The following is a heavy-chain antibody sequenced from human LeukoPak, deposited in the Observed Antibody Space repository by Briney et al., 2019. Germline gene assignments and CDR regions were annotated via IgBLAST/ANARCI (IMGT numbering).Heavy chain of an antibody. CDR2: IFYSGGT. V-gene: IGHV4-31*03. Sequence: SETLSLTCTVSGGSFSSGGSYWSWIRQHPGKGLEWIGYIFYSGGTYYNPSLNSRVSISVDTSENQFSLKLSSVTAADTAVYFCARGVAVTGAFDYWGQGTLVTVSS. J-gene: IGHJ4*02. CDR1: GGSFSSGGSY. D-gene: IGHD6-19*01. CDR3: ARGVAVTGAFDY.